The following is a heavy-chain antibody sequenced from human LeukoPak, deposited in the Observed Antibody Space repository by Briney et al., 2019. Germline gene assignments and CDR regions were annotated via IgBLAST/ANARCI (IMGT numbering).Heavy chain of an antibody. D-gene: IGHD6-13*01. CDR3: ARRGPSSSWYWFDP. J-gene: IGHJ5*02. CDR1: GGSISSYY. V-gene: IGHV4-4*09. CDR2: IYTSGST. Sequence: SETLSLTCTVSGGSISSYYWSWIRQPPGKGLEWIGYIYTSGSTNYNPSLTSRVTISVDTSKNQFSLKLSSVTAADTAVYYCARRGPSSSWYWFDPWGQGTLVTVSS.